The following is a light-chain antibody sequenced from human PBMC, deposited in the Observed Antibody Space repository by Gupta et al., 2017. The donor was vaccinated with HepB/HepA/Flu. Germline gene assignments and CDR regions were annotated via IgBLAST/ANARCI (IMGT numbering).Light chain of an antibody. CDR2: DAS. Sequence: DIQITQSPSSLSASVGDRAPITCQPSQDISNYFNWYQQKPGKAPKLLIYDASNLETGGPSRCSGSGSGTEFSFTISSLEPDDIATHYCHKYDHLTPTFGRGTKVEIK. J-gene: IGKJ4*01. CDR3: HKYDHLTPT. CDR1: QDISNY. V-gene: IGKV1-33*01.